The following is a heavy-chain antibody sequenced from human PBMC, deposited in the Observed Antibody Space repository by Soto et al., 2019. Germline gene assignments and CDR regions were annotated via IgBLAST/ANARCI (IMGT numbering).Heavy chain of an antibody. D-gene: IGHD3-10*01. CDR1: GGTFSSYA. J-gene: IGHJ6*02. CDR3: ARGKSYYGSGKGIYDYYSLDV. V-gene: IGHV1-69*10. Sequence: GASVKVSCKSSGGTFSSYAISWVRQAPGQGPEWMGGVIPVFGLATYAQKVQGRVTITADKSTNTAYMEVSSLRSEDTAVYYCARGKSYYGSGKGIYDYYSLDVWGQGTTVTVSS. CDR2: VIPVFGLA.